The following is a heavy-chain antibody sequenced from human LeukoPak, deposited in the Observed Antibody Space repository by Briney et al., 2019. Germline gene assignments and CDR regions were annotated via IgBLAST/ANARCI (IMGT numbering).Heavy chain of an antibody. D-gene: IGHD2-15*01. V-gene: IGHV4-39*01. CDR2: IYYSGST. J-gene: IGHJ4*02. CDR3: ARGPKRPRAAPGSCYEY. Sequence: SETLSLTCTVSGGSISSSSYYWGWIRQPPGKGLEWIGSIYYSGSTYYNPSLKSRVTISVDTSKNQFSLKLSSVTAADTAVYYCARGPKRPRAAPGSCYEYWGQGTLVTVSS. CDR1: GGSISSSSYY.